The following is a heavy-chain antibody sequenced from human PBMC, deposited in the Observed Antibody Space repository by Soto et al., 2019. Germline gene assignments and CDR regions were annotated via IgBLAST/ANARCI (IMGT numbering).Heavy chain of an antibody. J-gene: IGHJ4*02. CDR1: GFIFSSYW. D-gene: IGHD3-22*01. Sequence: GGSLRLSCAASGFIFSSYWMSWVRQAPGKGLEWVANIKQDGRDTNYVDSVRGRFTISRDNAKNTLYLQMNSLRAEDTAVYYCAREGYYYDSSGYRRLSRAVDYWGQGTLVTVSS. CDR3: AREGYYYDSSGYRRLSRAVDY. CDR2: IKQDGRDT. V-gene: IGHV3-7*01.